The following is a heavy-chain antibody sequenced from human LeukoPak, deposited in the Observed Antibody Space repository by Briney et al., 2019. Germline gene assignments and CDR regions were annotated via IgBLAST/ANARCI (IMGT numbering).Heavy chain of an antibody. Sequence: PSETLSLTCTVSGGSISSGGYYWSWIRQHPGKGLEWIGYIYYSGSTYYNPSLKSRVTISVDTSKNQFSLKLSSVTAADTAVYYCARGPDYYGSGSAYFDYWGQGTLVTVSS. V-gene: IGHV4-31*03. D-gene: IGHD3-10*01. J-gene: IGHJ4*02. CDR2: IYYSGST. CDR1: GGSISSGGYY. CDR3: ARGPDYYGSGSAYFDY.